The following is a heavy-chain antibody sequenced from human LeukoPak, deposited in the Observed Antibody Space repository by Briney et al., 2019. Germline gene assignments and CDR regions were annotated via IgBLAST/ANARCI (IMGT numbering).Heavy chain of an antibody. V-gene: IGHV3-7*01. J-gene: IGHJ3*02. CDR3: ARGAPKALLWFGELFFDI. CDR2: IKQDGSEK. Sequence: GGSLRLSCAASGFTFSSYWMSWVRQAPGKGLEWVANIKQDGSEKYYVDSVKGRFTISRDNAKNSLYLQMNSLRAEDTAVYYCARGAPKALLWFGELFFDIWGQGTMVTVSS. CDR1: GFTFSSYW. D-gene: IGHD3-10*01.